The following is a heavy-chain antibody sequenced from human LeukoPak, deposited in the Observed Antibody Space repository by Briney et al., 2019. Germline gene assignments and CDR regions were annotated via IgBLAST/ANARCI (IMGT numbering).Heavy chain of an antibody. Sequence: ASVKVSCKASGYTFTSYGISWVRQAPGRGLEWMGWISAYNGNTNYAQKLQGRVTMTRDISISTAYMELSSLRSEDTAVYYCARDYYGSKSSSFDPWGQGTLVTVSS. J-gene: IGHJ5*02. D-gene: IGHD3-10*01. CDR2: ISAYNGNT. CDR3: ARDYYGSKSSSFDP. V-gene: IGHV1-18*01. CDR1: GYTFTSYG.